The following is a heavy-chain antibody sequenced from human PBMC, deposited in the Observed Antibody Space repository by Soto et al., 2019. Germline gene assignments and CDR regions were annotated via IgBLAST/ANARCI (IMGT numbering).Heavy chain of an antibody. D-gene: IGHD6-19*01. CDR2: INHSGST. V-gene: IGHV4-34*01. J-gene: IGHJ4*02. CDR1: GGSFSGYY. CDR3: ARGGGLNSGHVDY. Sequence: SETLSLTCAVYGGSFSGYYWSWIRQPPGKGLEWIGEINHSGSTNYNPSLKSRVTISVDTSKNQFSLKLSSVTAADTAVYTCARGGGLNSGHVDYWGQGTLVTVSS.